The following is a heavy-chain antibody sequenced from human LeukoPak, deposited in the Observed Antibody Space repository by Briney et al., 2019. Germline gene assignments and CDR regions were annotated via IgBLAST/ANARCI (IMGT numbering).Heavy chain of an antibody. V-gene: IGHV4-30-2*01. CDR3: ARGGSRYSGSYYGG. CDR1: GGSISSGGYS. CDR2: IYHSGST. Sequence: PQTLSLTCAVSGGSISSGGYSWSWIRQPPGKSLEWIGYIYHSGSTYYNPSLKSRVTISVDRSKNQFSLKLSSVTAADTAVYYCARGGSRYSGSYYGGWGQGTLVTVSS. J-gene: IGHJ4*02. D-gene: IGHD1-26*01.